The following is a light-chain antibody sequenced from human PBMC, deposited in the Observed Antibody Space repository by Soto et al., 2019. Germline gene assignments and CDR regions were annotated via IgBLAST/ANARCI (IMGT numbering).Light chain of an antibody. CDR2: GAS. CDR1: QSVSRY. Sequence: EIVMTQSPASLSVSPGERVTLSCTASQSVSRYLAWYQQIPSQAPRLLVHGASTGAIGVPDRFSGSGSGTEFTLTISTLQSEDSAVYYCQQYKSWPWTFGQGTKVDIK. J-gene: IGKJ1*01. V-gene: IGKV3-15*01. CDR3: QQYKSWPWT.